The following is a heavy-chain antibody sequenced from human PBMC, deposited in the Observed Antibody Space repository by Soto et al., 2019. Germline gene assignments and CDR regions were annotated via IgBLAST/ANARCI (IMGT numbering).Heavy chain of an antibody. CDR3: AKDTAVSGTFVVTFES. D-gene: IGHD6-19*01. CDR1: GFTFRSYA. V-gene: IGHV3-23*04. Sequence: EVQLVESGGGLVQPGGSLRLSCAASGFTFRSYAMSWVRQAPGKGLEWVSSISGSGGSAFYVDSVKGRFTISRDNSKNTLQLQMNSLRADETAIYYCAKDTAVSGTFVVTFESWGQGSLVTVSS. J-gene: IGHJ4*02. CDR2: ISGSGGSA.